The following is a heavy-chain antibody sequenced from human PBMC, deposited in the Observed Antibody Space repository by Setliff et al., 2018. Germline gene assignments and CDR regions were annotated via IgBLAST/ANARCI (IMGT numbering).Heavy chain of an antibody. V-gene: IGHV4-59*08. CDR3: ARMSGFLYMDV. D-gene: IGHD6-25*01. Sequence: SETLSLTCTVSITSINGPYWSWVRQSPGKGLEWIGYISHTGSTNYNPSLESRVTILIDTSKTHTSETQFSLKLTSVTAADTAVYYCARMSGFLYMDVWGKGTTVTVSS. CDR2: ISHTGST. CDR1: ITSINGPY. J-gene: IGHJ6*03.